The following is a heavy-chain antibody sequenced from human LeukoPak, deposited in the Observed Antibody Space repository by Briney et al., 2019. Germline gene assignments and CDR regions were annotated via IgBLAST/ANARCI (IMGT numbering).Heavy chain of an antibody. D-gene: IGHD3-3*01. CDR1: GGSISSGDYD. CDR2: IYYSGST. CDR3: ARHDPPEKIFGVVYY. J-gene: IGHJ4*02. V-gene: IGHV4-39*01. Sequence: PSETLSLTCTVSGGSISSGDYDWSWIRQPPGKGLEWIGYIYYSGSTNYNPSLKSRVTISVDTSKNQFSLKLSSVTAADTAVYYCARHDPPEKIFGVVYYWGQGTLVTVSS.